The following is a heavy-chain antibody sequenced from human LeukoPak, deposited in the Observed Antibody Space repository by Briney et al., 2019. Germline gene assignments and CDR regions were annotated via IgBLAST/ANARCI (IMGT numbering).Heavy chain of an antibody. J-gene: IGHJ4*02. CDR3: AKGPHY. V-gene: IGHV3-30*18. CDR2: ISYDGSNK. Sequence: QAGGSLRLSCAASGFTFSSYGMHWVRQAPGKGLEWVAVISYDGSNKYYADSVKGRFTISRDNSKNTLYLQMNSLRAEDTAVYYCAKGPHYWGQGTLVTVSS. CDR1: GFTFSSYG.